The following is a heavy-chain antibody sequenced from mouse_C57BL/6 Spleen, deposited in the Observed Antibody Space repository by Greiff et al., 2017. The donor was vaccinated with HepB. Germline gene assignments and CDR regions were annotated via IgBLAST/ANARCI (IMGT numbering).Heavy chain of an antibody. D-gene: IGHD1-1*02. Sequence: EVQLQESGPELVKPGASVKIPCKASGYTFTDYNMDWVKQSHGKSLEWIGDINPNNGGTIYNQKFKGKATLTVDKSSSTAYMELRSLTSEDTAVYYCARAVEGPWGFDYWGQGTTLTVSS. V-gene: IGHV1-18*01. J-gene: IGHJ2*01. CDR3: ARAVEGPWGFDY. CDR1: GYTFTDYN. CDR2: INPNNGGT.